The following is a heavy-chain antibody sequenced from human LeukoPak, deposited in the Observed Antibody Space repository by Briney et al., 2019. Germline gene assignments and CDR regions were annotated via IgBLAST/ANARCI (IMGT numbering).Heavy chain of an antibody. J-gene: IGHJ4*02. V-gene: IGHV3-30*18. CDR3: AKDLGSGYTEVSYFDY. CDR1: GFTFSRFG. CDR2: ISYDGSNK. D-gene: IGHD3-22*01. Sequence: GGSLRLSCAASGFTFSRFGMHWVRQAPGEGLEWMAVISYDGSNKYYADSVKGRFTISRDNSKNTLYLQMNSLRAEDTAVYYCAKDLGSGYTEVSYFDYWGQGTLVTVSS.